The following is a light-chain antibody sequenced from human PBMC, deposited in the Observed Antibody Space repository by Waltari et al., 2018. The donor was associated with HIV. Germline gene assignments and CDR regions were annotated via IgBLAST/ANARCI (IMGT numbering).Light chain of an antibody. V-gene: IGLV1-44*01. CDR1: SPNIGSNS. Sequence: LLPRPPPAPGTLGQRATIPCSGRSPNIGSNSVIWYQQLPGTAPKLLISDNNKRPSGVPDRFSGSKSGTSASLAITGLQAEDEADYYCAACDDDVNGLFGGGTKLTVL. J-gene: IGLJ2*01. CDR3: AACDDDVNGL. CDR2: DNN.